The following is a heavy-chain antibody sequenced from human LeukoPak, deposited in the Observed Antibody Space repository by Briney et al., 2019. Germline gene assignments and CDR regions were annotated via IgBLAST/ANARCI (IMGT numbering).Heavy chain of an antibody. CDR3: ARIDSSGGY. CDR1: GYTFTSYY. V-gene: IGHV1-46*01. J-gene: IGHJ4*02. Sequence: ASVKVSCKASGYTFTSYYMHWVRQAPGQGLEWMGIINPSGGSTTYAQKFQGRVTMTRDTSTSTVQMELSSLRSEDTAVYYRARIDSSGGYWGQGTLVTVSS. D-gene: IGHD6-19*01. CDR2: INPSGGST.